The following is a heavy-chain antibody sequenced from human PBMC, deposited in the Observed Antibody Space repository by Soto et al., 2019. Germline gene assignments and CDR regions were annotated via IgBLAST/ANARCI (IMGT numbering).Heavy chain of an antibody. D-gene: IGHD6-13*01. CDR3: ARDVSLIAAAAWV. V-gene: IGHV1-18*01. J-gene: IGHJ4*02. CDR2: ISAYNGNT. CDR1: GYTFSSYG. Sequence: QVRLVQSGAEVKKPGASVKVSCKASGYTFSSYGISWVRQAAGQGLDWMGWISAYNGNTNFAQKLQGRVTMTTATSTTTDYMELRSLRSDDRAVYYCARDVSLIAAAAWVWGQGTLVTVSS.